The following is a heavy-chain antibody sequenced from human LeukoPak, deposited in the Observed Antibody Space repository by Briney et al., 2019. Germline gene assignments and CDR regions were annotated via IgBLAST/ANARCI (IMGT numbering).Heavy chain of an antibody. CDR3: ARVGDTYPPFDY. J-gene: IGHJ4*02. Sequence: GGSLRLSCAASGFTFSSYSMNWVRQAPGKGLEWVSSISSSSSYIYYADSVKGRFTISRDNAKNSLYLQMNSLRAEDTAVYYCARVGDTYPPFDYWGQGTLVTVSS. CDR2: ISSSSSYI. CDR1: GFTFSSYS. V-gene: IGHV3-21*01. D-gene: IGHD1-26*01.